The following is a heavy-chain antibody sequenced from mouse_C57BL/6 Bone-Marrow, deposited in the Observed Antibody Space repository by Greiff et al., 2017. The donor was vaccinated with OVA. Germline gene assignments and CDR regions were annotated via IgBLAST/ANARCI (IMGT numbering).Heavy chain of an antibody. CDR1: GFTFSSYA. J-gene: IGHJ4*01. V-gene: IGHV5-9-1*02. D-gene: IGHD2-3*01. CDR2: ISSGGEYI. CDR3: TRDGYYAMDY. Sequence: EVKVVESGEGLVKPGGSLKLSCAASGFTFSSYAMSWVRQTPEKRLEWVAYISSGGEYIYYADTVKGRFTISRDNARNTLYLQMSSLKSEDTAMYYCTRDGYYAMDYWGQGTSVTVSS.